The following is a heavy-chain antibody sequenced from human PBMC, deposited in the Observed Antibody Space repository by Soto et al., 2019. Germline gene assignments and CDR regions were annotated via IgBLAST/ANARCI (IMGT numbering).Heavy chain of an antibody. CDR2: IYHSGST. CDR3: ARSGVTGIVIPSHWFDP. Sequence: SETLSLTCAVSGYSISSGYYWGWIRQPPGKGLEWIGSIYHSGSTYYNPALNNRISLSLDTSQNQFSLKLLSVTAADTAIYYCARSGVTGIVIPSHWFDPWGQGTLVTVSS. V-gene: IGHV4-38-2*01. J-gene: IGHJ5*02. D-gene: IGHD2-21*02. CDR1: GYSISSGYY.